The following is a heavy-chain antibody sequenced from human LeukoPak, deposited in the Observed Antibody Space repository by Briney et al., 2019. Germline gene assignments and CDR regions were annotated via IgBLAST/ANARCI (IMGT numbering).Heavy chain of an antibody. J-gene: IGHJ4*02. Sequence: SETLSLTCTVSGGSISSYYWSWIRQPPGKGLEWIGYIYYSGSTNYNPSLKSRVTISVDTSKNQFSLKLSSVTAADTAVYYCARGSGYSSEYYFDYWGQGTLVTASS. D-gene: IGHD5-18*01. CDR1: GGSISSYY. CDR3: ARGSGYSSEYYFDY. CDR2: IYYSGST. V-gene: IGHV4-59*01.